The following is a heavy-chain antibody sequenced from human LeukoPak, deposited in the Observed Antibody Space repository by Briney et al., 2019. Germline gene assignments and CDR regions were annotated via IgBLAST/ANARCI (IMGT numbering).Heavy chain of an antibody. CDR3: AKETSGTYYSY. J-gene: IGHJ4*02. CDR2: ISENGAGT. Sequence: GGSLRLSCVASGFTFSTYTMSWVRQAPGKGLEWVSSISENGAGTYYADSVKGRFTVSRDNSKNTVFLQMNSLRAEDTALYFCAKETSGTYYSYWGQGTLVTVSS. CDR1: GFTFSTYT. V-gene: IGHV3-23*01. D-gene: IGHD1-26*01.